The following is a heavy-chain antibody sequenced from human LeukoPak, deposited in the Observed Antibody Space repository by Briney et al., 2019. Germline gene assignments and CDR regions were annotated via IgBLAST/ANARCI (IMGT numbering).Heavy chain of an antibody. V-gene: IGHV4-39*01. Sequence: SETLSLTCTVSGGSISSSSYYWGWIRQPPGKGLEWIGSIYYSGSTYYNPSLKSRVTISVDTSKNQFSLKLSSVTAADTAVYYCARRLAFKSGAFDYWGQGTLVTVSS. CDR3: ARRLAFKSGAFDY. J-gene: IGHJ4*02. CDR2: IYYSGST. D-gene: IGHD3-10*01. CDR1: GGSISSSSYY.